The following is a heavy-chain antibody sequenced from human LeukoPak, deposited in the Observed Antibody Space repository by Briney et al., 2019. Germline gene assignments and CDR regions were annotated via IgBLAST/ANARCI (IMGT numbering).Heavy chain of an antibody. CDR2: INPSGVST. V-gene: IGHV1-46*01. Sequence: ASVKVSCKASGYTFTSYYMHWVRQAPGQGLEWMGIINPSGVSTSYAQKFQGRVTMTRDTSTSTVYMELSSLRSEDTAVYYCARRSSGYDLDYWGQGTLVTVSS. J-gene: IGHJ4*02. D-gene: IGHD5-12*01. CDR1: GYTFTSYY. CDR3: ARRSSGYDLDY.